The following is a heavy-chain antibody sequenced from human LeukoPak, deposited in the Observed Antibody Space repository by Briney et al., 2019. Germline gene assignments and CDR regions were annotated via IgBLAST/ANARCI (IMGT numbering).Heavy chain of an antibody. J-gene: IGHJ4*02. V-gene: IGHV4-59*01. D-gene: IGHD5-18*01. CDR1: GGSISSYY. CDR3: ARARGGYSYGMVFDY. Sequence: SETLSLTCTVSGGSISSYYWSWIRQPPGKGLEWIGYIYYSGSTNYNPSLKSRVTISVDTSKNQFSLKLSSVTAADTAVYYCARARGGYSYGMVFDYWGQGTLVTVSS. CDR2: IYYSGST.